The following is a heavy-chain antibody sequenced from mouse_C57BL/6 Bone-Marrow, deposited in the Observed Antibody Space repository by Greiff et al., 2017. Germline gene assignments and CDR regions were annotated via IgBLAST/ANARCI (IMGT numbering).Heavy chain of an antibody. CDR2: ISSGSSTI. J-gene: IGHJ1*03. CDR1: GFTFSDYG. Sequence: EVQGVESGGGLVKPGGSLKLSCAASGFTFSDYGMHWVRQAPEKGLEWVAYISSGSSTIYYADTVTGRFTISRDNAKNTLFLQMTSLRSEDTAMYYCARDGYYFYWYFDVWGTGTTVTVSS. CDR3: ARDGYYFYWYFDV. V-gene: IGHV5-17*01. D-gene: IGHD2-3*01.